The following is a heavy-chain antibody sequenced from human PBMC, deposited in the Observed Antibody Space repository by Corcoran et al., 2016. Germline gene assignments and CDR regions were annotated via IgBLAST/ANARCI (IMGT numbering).Heavy chain of an antibody. Sequence: EVQLVESGGGLVQPGGSLRLSCAASGFTFSAYWMHWVRQAPGKGRVWVSRLDSDGSSTSYADSVKGRFTISRDNAKNTLYLQMNSLRAEDTAVYYCTRISGYSSFDYWGQGTLVSVSS. D-gene: IGHD5-18*01. CDR3: TRISGYSSFDY. CDR2: LDSDGSST. CDR1: GFTFSAYW. J-gene: IGHJ4*02. V-gene: IGHV3-74*01.